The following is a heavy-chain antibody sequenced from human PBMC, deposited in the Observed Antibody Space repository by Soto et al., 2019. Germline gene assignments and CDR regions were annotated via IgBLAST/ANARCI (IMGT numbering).Heavy chain of an antibody. Sequence: PSETLSLTCTVSGGSISSYYWSWIRQPPGKGLEWIGYIYYSESTNYNPSLKSRVTISVDTSKNQFSLNLSSVTAADTAVYYGASYCSGASCYVGYDAFDIWGEGTIFTVSS. D-gene: IGHD2-15*01. CDR2: IYYSEST. CDR3: ASYCSGASCYVGYDAFDI. V-gene: IGHV4-59*01. J-gene: IGHJ3*02. CDR1: GGSISSYY.